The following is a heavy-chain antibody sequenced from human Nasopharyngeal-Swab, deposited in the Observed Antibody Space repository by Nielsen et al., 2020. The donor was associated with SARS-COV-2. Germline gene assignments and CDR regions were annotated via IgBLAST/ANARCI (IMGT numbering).Heavy chain of an antibody. V-gene: IGHV3-21*01. J-gene: IGHJ6*02. Sequence: GESLKISCAASGFTFSSYSMNWVRQAPGKGLEGVSSISSSSSYIYYADSVKGRFTISRDNAKNSLYLQMNSLRAEDTAVYYCARVSGTQSIYYYYGMDVWGQGTTVTVSS. CDR2: ISSSSSYI. CDR1: GFTFSSYS. CDR3: ARVSGTQSIYYYYGMDV. D-gene: IGHD1-1*01.